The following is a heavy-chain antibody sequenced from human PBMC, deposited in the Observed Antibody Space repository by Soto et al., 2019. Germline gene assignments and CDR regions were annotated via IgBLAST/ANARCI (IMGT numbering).Heavy chain of an antibody. D-gene: IGHD4-4*01. CDR3: AKVVDYNNYRFYGMDV. CDR2: ISGSGGST. CDR1: GFTFSSYA. Sequence: EVQLLESGGGLVQPGGSLRLSCAASGFTFSSYAMSWVRQAPGKGLEWVSAISGSGGSTYYADSVKGRFTISRDNSKNTLYLQMNSLRAEDTAVYYCAKVVDYNNYRFYGMDVWGQGTTVTVAS. J-gene: IGHJ6*02. V-gene: IGHV3-23*01.